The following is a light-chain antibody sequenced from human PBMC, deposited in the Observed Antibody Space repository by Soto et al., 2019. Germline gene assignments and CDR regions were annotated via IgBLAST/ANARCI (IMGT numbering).Light chain of an antibody. V-gene: IGLV2-14*01. CDR1: SSDVGDYNY. Sequence: QSALTQPASVSGSPGQSITISCTGTSSDVGDYNYVSWYQQHPDKAPKLMIYEVSNRPSGVSNRFSGSKSGNTASLTISGLQAEDEADYYCSSYTSSIHVVFGGGTKVTVL. CDR3: SSYTSSIHVV. J-gene: IGLJ2*01. CDR2: EVS.